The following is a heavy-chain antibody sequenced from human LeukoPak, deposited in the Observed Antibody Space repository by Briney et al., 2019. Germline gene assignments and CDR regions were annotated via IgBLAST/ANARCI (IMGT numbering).Heavy chain of an antibody. CDR1: VFTFNIYS. CDR3: AILQGGRFPLDI. J-gene: IGHJ3*02. CDR2: TTGNGDTT. Sequence: GGSLRLSCAASVFTFNIYSMSWVRQTPWKGLEWVSATTGNGDTTYYADSVRGRFTISRDNSKNMLFLHMNSLRAEDTAIYYCAILQGGRFPLDIRGQGTMVTASS. D-gene: IGHD1-26*01. V-gene: IGHV3-23*01.